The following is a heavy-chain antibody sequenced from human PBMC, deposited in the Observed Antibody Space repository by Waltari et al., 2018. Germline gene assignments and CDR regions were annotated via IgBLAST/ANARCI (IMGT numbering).Heavy chain of an antibody. Sequence: QITLKESGPTLVKPTQTLTLTCSFSGFSLRSRKMGVGWVRQPPGKALEWLAISYCDDDARYAPSLTSRLTITKDTSKNQVVLSMTNMDPVDTGTYYCVQTDGRCGELYDFDYWGQGTLITVSS. J-gene: IGHJ4*02. CDR3: VQTDGRCGELYDFDY. CDR1: GFSLRSRKMG. V-gene: IGHV2-5*05. CDR2: SYCDDDA. D-gene: IGHD2-8*01.